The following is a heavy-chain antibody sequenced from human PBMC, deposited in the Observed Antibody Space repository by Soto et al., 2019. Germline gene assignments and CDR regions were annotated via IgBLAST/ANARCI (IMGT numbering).Heavy chain of an antibody. Sequence: ASVKVSCKASGYTFTSYGISWVRQAPGQGLEWMGWISAYNGNTNYAQKPQGRVTMTTDTSTSTAYMELRSLRSDDTAVYYCARESGYSSSWYGRPGDYYYYYGMDVWGQGTTVTVSS. CDR3: ARESGYSSSWYGRPGDYYYYYGMDV. CDR2: ISAYNGNT. V-gene: IGHV1-18*01. D-gene: IGHD6-13*01. J-gene: IGHJ6*02. CDR1: GYTFTSYG.